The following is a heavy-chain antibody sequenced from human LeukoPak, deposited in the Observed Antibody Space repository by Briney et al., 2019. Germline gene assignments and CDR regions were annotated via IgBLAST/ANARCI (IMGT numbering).Heavy chain of an antibody. CDR1: GFTFSSYA. Sequence: GRSLRLSCAASGFTFSSYAMHWVRQAPGKGLEWVAVISYDGSIKYYADSVKGRFTTSRDNSKNMLYLQMNSLSAEDTAVYYCARGPGYSSGWYVLSVDYWGQGTLVTVSS. CDR3: ARGPGYSSGWYVLSVDY. V-gene: IGHV3-30-3*01. J-gene: IGHJ4*02. CDR2: ISYDGSIK. D-gene: IGHD6-19*01.